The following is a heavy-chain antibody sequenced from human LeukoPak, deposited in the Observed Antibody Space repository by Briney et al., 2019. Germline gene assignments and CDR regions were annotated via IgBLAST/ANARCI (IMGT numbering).Heavy chain of an antibody. CDR2: IKQDGSEK. V-gene: IGHV3-7*03. CDR3: AKETSYYYGSGSFDY. CDR1: GFTFSSYW. J-gene: IGHJ4*02. D-gene: IGHD3-10*01. Sequence: GGSLRLSCAASGFTFSSYWMSWVRQAPGKGLEWVANIKQDGSEKYYVDSVKGRFTISRDNAKNSLYLQMNSLRAEDTAVYYCAKETSYYYGSGSFDYWGQGTLVTVSS.